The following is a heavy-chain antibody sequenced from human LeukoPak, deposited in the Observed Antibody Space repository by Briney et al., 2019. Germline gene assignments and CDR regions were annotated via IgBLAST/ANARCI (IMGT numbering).Heavy chain of an antibody. CDR2: IIPIFGTT. CDR1: GYTFSTYA. CDR3: ARAPNDFGDYPFDS. J-gene: IGHJ4*02. D-gene: IGHD4-17*01. Sequence: GASVKVSCKASGYTFSTYAINWVRQAPGQGLEWMGRIIPIFGTTDYAQKFQDRVTFTADRSTSTTYMDLSSLTSEDTAVYYCARAPNDFGDYPFDSWGQGTLVTVSS. V-gene: IGHV1-69*06.